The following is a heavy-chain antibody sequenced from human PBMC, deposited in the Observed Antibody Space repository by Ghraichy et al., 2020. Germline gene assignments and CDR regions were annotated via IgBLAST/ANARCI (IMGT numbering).Heavy chain of an antibody. D-gene: IGHD1-14*01. CDR1: GYTFTGHY. CDR3: ARGPNPNSRYNWFDP. Sequence: ASVKVSCKACGYTFTGHYMHWVRQAPGQGLEWMGWINPNSGGTNYAQKFQGRVTMTRDTSISTAYMELSRLRSDDTAVYYCARGPNPNSRYNWFDPWGQGTLITVS. CDR2: INPNSGGT. V-gene: IGHV1-2*02. J-gene: IGHJ5*02.